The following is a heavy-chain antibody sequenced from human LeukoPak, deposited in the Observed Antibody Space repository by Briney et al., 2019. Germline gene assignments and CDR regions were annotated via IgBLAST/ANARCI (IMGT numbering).Heavy chain of an antibody. J-gene: IGHJ4*02. CDR1: GYTFSAYY. CDR2: SSPNSGGA. Sequence: ASVKVSCKASGYTFSAYYIHWVRQAPGQGLEWMGYSSPNSGGANSAQKFRGRVTMTRDTSISTAYMELTRLGSDDTAVYYCAREGDGLLSKDFDYWGQGTLVTVSS. V-gene: IGHV1-2*02. D-gene: IGHD2-15*01. CDR3: AREGDGLLSKDFDY.